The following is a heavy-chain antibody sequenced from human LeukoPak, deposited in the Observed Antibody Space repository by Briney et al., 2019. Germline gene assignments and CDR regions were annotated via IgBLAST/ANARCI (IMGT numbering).Heavy chain of an antibody. J-gene: IGHJ5*02. D-gene: IGHD3-10*01. CDR3: AREGIKNWFDP. Sequence: SETLSLTCAVYGGSFSGYYWSWIRQPPGKGLEWIGEINHSGSTNYSPSLKSRVTISVDTSKNQFSLKLSSVTAADTAVYYCAREGIKNWFDPWGQGTLVTVSS. CDR2: INHSGST. V-gene: IGHV4-34*01. CDR1: GGSFSGYY.